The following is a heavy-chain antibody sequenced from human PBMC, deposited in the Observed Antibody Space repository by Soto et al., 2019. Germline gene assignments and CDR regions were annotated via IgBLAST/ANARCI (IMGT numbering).Heavy chain of an antibody. V-gene: IGHV4-59*01. CDR3: ARWTYCGGDCYWLDF. J-gene: IGHJ4*02. CDR1: GGSISGFY. Sequence: PSETLSLTCTISGGSISGFYWGWIRQPPGKGLEWIGNIYYSGSANYDPSLRSRVTISLNTSKNQFSLNLNSVTAADTAIYYCARWTYCGGDCYWLDFWDQGTLVTVSS. CDR2: IYYSGSA. D-gene: IGHD2-21*02.